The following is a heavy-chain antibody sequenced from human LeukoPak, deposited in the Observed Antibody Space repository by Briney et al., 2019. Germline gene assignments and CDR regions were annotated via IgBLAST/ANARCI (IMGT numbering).Heavy chain of an antibody. D-gene: IGHD6-13*01. V-gene: IGHV3-48*01. Sequence: PGGSLRLSCAASGFTFSSYSMNWVRQAPGKGLECVTYIRSDSSDKYYADSVKGRFTISRDNAKNTLYLQMNSLRAEDTAVHYCTRVKQPEYASEIDYWGQGTLVTVSS. CDR3: TRVKQPEYASEIDY. J-gene: IGHJ4*02. CDR2: IRSDSSDK. CDR1: GFTFSSYS.